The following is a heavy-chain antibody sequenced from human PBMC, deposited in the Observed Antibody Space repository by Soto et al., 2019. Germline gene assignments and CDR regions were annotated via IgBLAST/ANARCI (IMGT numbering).Heavy chain of an antibody. CDR1: GFTVSSYG. CDR2: ISYDGSNK. J-gene: IGHJ4*02. Sequence: GGSLRLSCAASGFTVSSYGMHWVRQAPGKGLEWVALISYDGSNKYYTDSVKGRFTISRDNSKNTLYLQMNSLRAEDTAVYYCAKTGSGWYFDYWGQGTLVTVSS. V-gene: IGHV3-30*18. CDR3: AKTGSGWYFDY. D-gene: IGHD6-19*01.